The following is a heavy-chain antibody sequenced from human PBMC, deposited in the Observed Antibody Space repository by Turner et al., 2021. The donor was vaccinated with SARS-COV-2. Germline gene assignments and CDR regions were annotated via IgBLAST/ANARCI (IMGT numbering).Heavy chain of an antibody. D-gene: IGHD4-17*01. Sequence: EVQLVESGGGLVKPGGSLRLPCAASGFTFNSYSMNWVRQAPGKGLEWVSFISSSSSYIYYADSVKGRFTISRDNAKNSLYLQMNSLRAEDTAVYYCARGLGSKTTVVTPFGYWGQGTLVTVSS. J-gene: IGHJ4*02. CDR2: ISSSSSYI. V-gene: IGHV3-21*01. CDR1: GFTFNSYS. CDR3: ARGLGSKTTVVTPFGY.